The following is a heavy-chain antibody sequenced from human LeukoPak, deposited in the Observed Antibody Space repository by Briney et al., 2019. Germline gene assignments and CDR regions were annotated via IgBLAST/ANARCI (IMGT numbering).Heavy chain of an antibody. CDR1: GFTFSSYA. D-gene: IGHD3-22*01. V-gene: IGHV3-30*04. J-gene: IGHJ4*02. CDR3: TRGDSSGYYYAPPDY. Sequence: GRSLRLSCAASGFTFSSYAMHWARQAPGKGLEWVAVISYAGSNEYYADSVKGRFTISRDNSKNTLYLQMNSLRAEDTAVYYCTRGDSSGYYYAPPDYWGQGTLVTVSS. CDR2: ISYAGSNE.